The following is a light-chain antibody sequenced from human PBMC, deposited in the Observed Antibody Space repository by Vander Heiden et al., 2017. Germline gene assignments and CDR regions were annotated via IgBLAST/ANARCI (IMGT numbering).Light chain of an antibody. CDR3: QQRDSTPIT. V-gene: IGKV1-39*01. CDR1: QSISSY. Sequence: DIQMTQSPSSLSASVGDRVTITCRASQSISSYLNWYQHKPGKAPKLLIYAASSLQSGVTSRFSGSGSGTDFTLTISRLQPEDFATYYCQQRDSTPITFGQGTLLEIK. CDR2: AAS. J-gene: IGKJ5*01.